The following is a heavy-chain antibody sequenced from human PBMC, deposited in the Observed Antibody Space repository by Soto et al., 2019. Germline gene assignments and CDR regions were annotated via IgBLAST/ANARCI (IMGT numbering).Heavy chain of an antibody. J-gene: IGHJ4*02. D-gene: IGHD1-7*01. Sequence: SATLSLTCAVYGGSFSAYYWSWIRQPPGKGLEWMGESNHSGSTNYNPPLKSRVTISVDTSKNQFSLKLSSVTAADTAVYYCARGRRIRLELRHYFDYWGQGTLVTVSS. V-gene: IGHV4-34*01. CDR1: GGSFSAYY. CDR3: ARGRRIRLELRHYFDY. CDR2: SNHSGST.